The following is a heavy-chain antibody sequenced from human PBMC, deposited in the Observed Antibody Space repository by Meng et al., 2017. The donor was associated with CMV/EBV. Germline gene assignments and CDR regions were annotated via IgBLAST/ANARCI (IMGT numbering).Heavy chain of an antibody. CDR2: IYWDDDK. CDR3: ARIAAAGRFDY. J-gene: IGHJ4*02. D-gene: IGHD6-13*01. V-gene: IGHV2-5*02. Sequence: QITLKESCPTLVKPTQTLKLICSFSGFSLSTSGVGVGWIRQPPGKALEWLALIYWDDDKRYSPSLKSRLTITKDTSKNQVVLTMTNMDPVDTATYYCARIAAAGRFDYWGQGTLVTVSS. CDR1: GFSLSTSGVG.